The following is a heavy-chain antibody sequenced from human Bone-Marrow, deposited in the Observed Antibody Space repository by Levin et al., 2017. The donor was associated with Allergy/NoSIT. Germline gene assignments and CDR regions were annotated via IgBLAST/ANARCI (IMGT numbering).Heavy chain of an antibody. CDR3: AKDEGPFSSSFAFDC. CDR1: KFIFDDYG. V-gene: IGHV3-9*01. J-gene: IGHJ4*02. CDR2: ISWNGGKT. D-gene: IGHD2-2*01. Sequence: PGGSLRLSCATSKFIFDDYGMYWVRQAPGKGLEWVSGISWNGGKTHYADSVKGRFTISRDNAKNSLYLQMNNLRVEDTAVFYCAKDEGPFSSSFAFDCWGQGALVTVSS.